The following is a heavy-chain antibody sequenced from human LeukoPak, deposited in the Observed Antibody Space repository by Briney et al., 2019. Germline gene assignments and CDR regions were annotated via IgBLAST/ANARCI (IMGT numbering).Heavy chain of an antibody. CDR3: ARGWGIVVENAFDI. J-gene: IGHJ3*02. D-gene: IGHD3-22*01. CDR2: MNPNSGNT. V-gene: IGHV1-8*01. Sequence: ASVKVSCKASGYTFTSYDINWARQATGQGLEWMGWMNPNSGNTGYAQKFQGRVTMTRNTSISTAYMELSSLRSEDTAVYYCARGWGIVVENAFDIWGQGTMVTVSS. CDR1: GYTFTSYD.